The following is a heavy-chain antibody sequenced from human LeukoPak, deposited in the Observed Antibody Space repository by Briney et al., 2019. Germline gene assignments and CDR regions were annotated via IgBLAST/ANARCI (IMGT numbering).Heavy chain of an antibody. Sequence: SETLSLTCTVSGGSISSYYWNWIRQPAGKGLEWIGRIYTSGSTNYNPSLKSRVTMSVDTSRNQFSLNLISVTAADTAVYYCARDLTDYYELDYWGQGTLVTVSS. CDR1: GGSISSYY. D-gene: IGHD3-22*01. J-gene: IGHJ4*02. CDR2: IYTSGST. V-gene: IGHV4-4*07. CDR3: ARDLTDYYELDY.